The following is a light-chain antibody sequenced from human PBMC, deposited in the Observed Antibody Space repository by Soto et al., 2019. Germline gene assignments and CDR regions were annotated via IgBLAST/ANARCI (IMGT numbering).Light chain of an antibody. CDR1: SSDVGFYNF. CDR2: EVS. V-gene: IGLV2-14*01. J-gene: IGLJ1*01. Sequence: ALTQPASVSGSPGQSITISCTGTSSDVGFYNFVSWYQQYPGKAPKLMIYEVSNRPSGVSHRFSGSKSGNTASLTISGLQAEDEGDYYCSSYTSSTTRVFGTGTKVT. CDR3: SSYTSSTTRV.